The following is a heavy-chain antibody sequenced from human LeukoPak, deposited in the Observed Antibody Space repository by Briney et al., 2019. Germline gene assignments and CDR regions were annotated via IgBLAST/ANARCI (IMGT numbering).Heavy chain of an antibody. J-gene: IGHJ4*02. V-gene: IGHV1-2*02. CDR2: INPNSGGT. CDR1: GYTFTGYY. Sequence: ASVKVSCKASGYTFTGYYMHWVRQAPGQGLEWMGWINPNSGGTNYAQKFQGRVTMTRDTSISTAYMELSRLRSDDTAVYYCACHCSSTSCYNYWGQGTLVTVSS. D-gene: IGHD2-2*02. CDR3: ACHCSSTSCYNY.